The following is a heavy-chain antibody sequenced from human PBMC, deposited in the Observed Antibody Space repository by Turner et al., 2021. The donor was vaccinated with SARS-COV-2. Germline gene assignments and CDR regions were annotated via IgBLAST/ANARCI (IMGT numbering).Heavy chain of an antibody. Sequence: HVQLVQSGAEVKERGASVQVCCKASGYTFTRYDINWVRLAAGQGLGWEGWMNTNGDSTGKEQEDQGKVTMTRNTSKSTDYMELGSQRSGDTAMDYYERAPQLTGKFDPWGQGTLVTVSS. CDR3: ERAPQLTGKFDP. D-gene: IGHD3-9*01. V-gene: IGHV1-8*01. CDR1: GYTFTRYD. J-gene: IGHJ5*02. CDR2: MNTNGDST.